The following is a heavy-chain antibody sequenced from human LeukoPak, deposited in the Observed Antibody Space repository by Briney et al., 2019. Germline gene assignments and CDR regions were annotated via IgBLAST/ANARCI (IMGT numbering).Heavy chain of an antibody. J-gene: IGHJ5*02. CDR3: ARPKVMITFGGVGWFDP. D-gene: IGHD3-16*01. V-gene: IGHV1-69*13. Sequence: SVKVSCKASGGTFSSYAISWVRQAPGQGLEWMGGIIPIFGTANYAQKFQGRVTITADESTSTAYMELSSLRSEDTAVYYCARPKVMITFGGVGWFDPWGQGTLVTVSS. CDR1: GGTFSSYA. CDR2: IIPIFGTA.